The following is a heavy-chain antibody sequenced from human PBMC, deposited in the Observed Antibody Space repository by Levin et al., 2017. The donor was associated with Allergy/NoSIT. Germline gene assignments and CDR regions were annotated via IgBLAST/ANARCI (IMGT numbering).Heavy chain of an antibody. CDR2: IDPSDSYT. D-gene: IGHD3-22*01. CDR3: AKGGSSGYYVDY. Sequence: GESLKISCKGSGYSFTSYWISWVRQMPGKGLEWMGRIDPSDSYTNYSPSFQGHVTISADKSISTAYLQWSSLKASDTAMYYCAKGGSSGYYVDYWGQGTLVTVSS. J-gene: IGHJ4*02. V-gene: IGHV5-10-1*01. CDR1: GYSFTSYW.